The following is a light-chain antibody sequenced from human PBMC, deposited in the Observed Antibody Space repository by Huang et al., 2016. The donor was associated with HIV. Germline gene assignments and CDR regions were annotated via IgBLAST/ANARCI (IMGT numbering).Light chain of an antibody. V-gene: IGKV3-15*01. J-gene: IGKJ1*01. CDR2: GAS. CDR1: QSISSN. Sequence: EIVMTQSPAILSVSPGDRATLSCRASQSISSNLAWYQQKPGRAPRLLIYGASTRANGIPPRFSGSGSGTDFTLTVNSLQSEEFALYYCQQYNDWPRTFGQGTKVEIK. CDR3: QQYNDWPRT.